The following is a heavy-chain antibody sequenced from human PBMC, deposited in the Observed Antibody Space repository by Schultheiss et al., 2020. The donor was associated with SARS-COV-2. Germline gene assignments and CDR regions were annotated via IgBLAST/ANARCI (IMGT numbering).Heavy chain of an antibody. CDR1: GFTFSGSA. Sequence: GSLRLSCAASGFTFSGSAMHWVRQAPGKGLEWVAVISYDGSNKYYADSVKGRFTISRDNSKNTLYLQMNSLRAEDTAVYYCARDLAAAGTDFDYWGQGTLVTVAS. D-gene: IGHD6-13*01. J-gene: IGHJ4*02. V-gene: IGHV3-30*04. CDR3: ARDLAAAGTDFDY. CDR2: ISYDGSNK.